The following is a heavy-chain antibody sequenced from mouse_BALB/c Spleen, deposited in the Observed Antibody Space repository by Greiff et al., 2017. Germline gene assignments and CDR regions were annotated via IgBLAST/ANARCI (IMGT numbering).Heavy chain of an antibody. Sequence: VMLVESGPGLVAPSQSLSITCTVSGFSLTSYGVHWVRQPPGKGLEWLGVIWAGGSTNYNSALMSILSISKDNSKSQVFLKMHSLQTDDTAMYYCAKESGYRYAMDYWGQGTSVTVSS. CDR2: IWAGGST. D-gene: IGHD2-2*01. CDR1: GFSLTSYG. J-gene: IGHJ4*01. CDR3: AKESGYRYAMDY. V-gene: IGHV2-9*02.